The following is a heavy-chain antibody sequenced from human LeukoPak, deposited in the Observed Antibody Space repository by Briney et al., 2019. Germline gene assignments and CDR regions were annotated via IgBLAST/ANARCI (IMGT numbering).Heavy chain of an antibody. D-gene: IGHD2-15*01. J-gene: IGHJ4*02. CDR3: ARDPVVGGLVFDY. CDR1: GFTFRSHW. Sequence: PGGSLRLSCAASGFTFRSHWMSWVRQAPGKGLELVANINQDGSEKYYVDSVKGRFTISRDNAKNSLFLQMNSLRAEDKATYYCARDPVVGGLVFDYWGQGTLVTVSS. CDR2: INQDGSEK. V-gene: IGHV3-7*01.